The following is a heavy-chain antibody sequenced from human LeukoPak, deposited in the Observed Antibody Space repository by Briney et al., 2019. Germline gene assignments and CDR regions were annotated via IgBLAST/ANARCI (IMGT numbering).Heavy chain of an antibody. CDR2: IGEDGSEI. V-gene: IGHV3-7*02. CDR3: ATNSGWRFDY. D-gene: IGHD2-21*01. CDR1: GFTFSQYW. Sequence: GGSLRLSCAASGFTFSQYWMSWVRQAPGKGLEWVANIGEDGSEIYYVDSVKGRITISRDNAKNSLYLQMNSLRAEDTAVYYCATNSGWRFDYWGQGTLVTVSS. J-gene: IGHJ4*02.